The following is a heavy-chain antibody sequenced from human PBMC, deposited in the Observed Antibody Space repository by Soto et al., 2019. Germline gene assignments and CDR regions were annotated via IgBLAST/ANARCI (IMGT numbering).Heavy chain of an antibody. V-gene: IGHV3-21*01. CDR1: GFTFSSYS. CDR3: ARDAYCSSTSCYGYYYYGMDV. D-gene: IGHD2-2*01. J-gene: IGHJ6*02. CDR2: ISSSSSYI. Sequence: GGSLRLSCAASGFTFSSYSMNWVRQAPGKGLEWVSSISSSSSYIYYADSVKGRFTISRDNAKNSLYLQMNSLRAEDTAVYYCARDAYCSSTSCYGYYYYGMDVWGQGTTVTVSS.